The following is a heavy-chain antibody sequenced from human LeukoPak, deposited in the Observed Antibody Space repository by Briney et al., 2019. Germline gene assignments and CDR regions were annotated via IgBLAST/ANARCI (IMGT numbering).Heavy chain of an antibody. D-gene: IGHD3-16*01. CDR2: IKHDESEK. CDR1: GFIVTRNY. CDR3: TRRLDD. J-gene: IGHJ4*02. Sequence: GGSLRLSCAASGFIVTRNYVSWVRQAPGKGLEWVANIKHDESEKNYLDSVKGRFTISRDNAQNSLYLQMNGLRVEDTAVYYCTRRLDDWGQGTLVTVSS. V-gene: IGHV3-7*01.